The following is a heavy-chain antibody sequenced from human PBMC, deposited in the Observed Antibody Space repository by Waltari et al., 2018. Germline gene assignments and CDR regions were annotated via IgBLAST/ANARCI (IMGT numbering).Heavy chain of an antibody. V-gene: IGHV4-39*01. CDR2: VSYRGNA. J-gene: IGHJ3*01. D-gene: IGHD5-12*01. Sequence: QLQLQESGPRLVRPSETLSLICRVSGVSITSNRHYWAWIRQSPGQGLEWIGTVSYRGNANLRPSLKSRVSVSRDTSKNQVSLILGAVTAADMAVYYCATYIGASVGTAAFDVWGQGTMVTVSS. CDR1: GVSITSNRHY. CDR3: ATYIGASVGTAAFDV.